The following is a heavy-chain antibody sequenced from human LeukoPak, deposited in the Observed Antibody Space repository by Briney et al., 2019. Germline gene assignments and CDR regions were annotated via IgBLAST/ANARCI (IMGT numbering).Heavy chain of an antibody. CDR1: GFTFDDYA. V-gene: IGHV3-43D*03. Sequence: GGSLRLSCAASGFTFDDYAMHWVRQAPGEGLEWVSLISWDGGSTYYADSVKGRFTISRDNSKNSLYLQMNSLRAEDTALYYCAKDMAAYYYASGNIDYWGQGTLVTVSS. D-gene: IGHD3-10*01. CDR2: ISWDGGST. J-gene: IGHJ4*02. CDR3: AKDMAAYYYASGNIDY.